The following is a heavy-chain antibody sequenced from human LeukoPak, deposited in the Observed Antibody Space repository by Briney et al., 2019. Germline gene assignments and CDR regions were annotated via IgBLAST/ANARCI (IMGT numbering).Heavy chain of an antibody. CDR1: GGTFSSYA. CDR2: IIPIFGTA. J-gene: IGHJ4*02. D-gene: IGHD2-21*01. Sequence: SVKVSCKASGGTFSSYAISWVRQAPGQGLEWMGGIIPIFGTANYAQKFQGRVTITRNTSISTAYMELSNLRSEDTAVYYCARGAIGGDIPIDYWGQGTLVTVSS. V-gene: IGHV1-69*05. CDR3: ARGAIGGDIPIDY.